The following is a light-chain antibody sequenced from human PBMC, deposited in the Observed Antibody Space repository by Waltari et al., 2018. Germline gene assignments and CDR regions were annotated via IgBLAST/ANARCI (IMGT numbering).Light chain of an antibody. CDR1: QRVLHSSNNKNY. CDR2: WAS. J-gene: IGKJ1*01. V-gene: IGKV4-1*01. CDR3: QQYYSTPTWT. Sequence: DIVMTQSPDSLPVSLGERATINCKSSQRVLHSSNNKNYLAWYQQKPGQPPKLLIYWASTRESGVPDRFSGSGSGTDFTLTISSLQAEDVAVYYCQQYYSTPTWTFGQGTKVEIK.